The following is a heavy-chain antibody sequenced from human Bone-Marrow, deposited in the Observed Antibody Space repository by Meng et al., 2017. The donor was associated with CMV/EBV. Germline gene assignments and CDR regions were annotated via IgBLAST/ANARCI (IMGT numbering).Heavy chain of an antibody. D-gene: IGHD1-26*01. CDR1: GFTFSSYS. V-gene: IGHV3-21*01. J-gene: IGHJ4*02. CDR2: ISSSSSYI. CDR3: ARDRESYWAY. Sequence: GGSLKISCAASGFTFSSYSMNWVRQAPGKGLEWVSSISSSSSYIYYADSVKGRFTISRDNAKNSLYLQMNSLRAEDTAVYYCARDRESYWAYWGQGTLVTVSS.